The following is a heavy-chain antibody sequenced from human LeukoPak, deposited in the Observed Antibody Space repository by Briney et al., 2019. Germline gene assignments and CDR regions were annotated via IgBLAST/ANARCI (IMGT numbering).Heavy chain of an antibody. CDR2: MHNSGSS. Sequence: SETLSLTCSVSGASTSHFYWNWIRQPPGKGLEWIGYMHNSGSSKHSPSLKSRVTISIDTSKNQFSLQLTSVTAADTAIYYCARSAEWLRNAFDIWGQGTMVSVSS. CDR3: ARSAEWLRNAFDI. V-gene: IGHV4-59*01. D-gene: IGHD5-12*01. CDR1: GASTSHFY. J-gene: IGHJ3*02.